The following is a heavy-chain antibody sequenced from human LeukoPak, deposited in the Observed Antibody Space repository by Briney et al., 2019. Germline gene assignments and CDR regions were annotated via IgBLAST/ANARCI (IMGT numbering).Heavy chain of an antibody. CDR3: ARVLSGWPYQFDY. CDR2: ISYSIYYSGST. J-gene: IGHJ4*02. CDR1: GGSIRGYY. D-gene: IGHD6-19*01. Sequence: PSETLSLTCTVSGGSIRGYYWGWLRQPPGKGLEWIGHISYSIYYSGSTNYNPSLESRVTISLDTSKNQFSLKLTSVTAAATAVYYCARVLSGWPYQFDYWGQGTLVTVSS. V-gene: IGHV4-59*01.